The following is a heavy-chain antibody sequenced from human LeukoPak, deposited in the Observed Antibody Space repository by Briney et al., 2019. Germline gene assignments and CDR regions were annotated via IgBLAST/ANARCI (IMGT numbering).Heavy chain of an antibody. V-gene: IGHV1-69*04. CDR1: GGTFSSYA. J-gene: IGHJ5*02. D-gene: IGHD2-21*01. Sequence: SVKVSCKASGGTFSSYAISWVRQAPGQGLEWMGRIIPILGIANYAQKLQGRVTITADKSTSTAYMELSSLRSEDTAVYYCARDHREVIWRWFDPWGQGTLVTVSS. CDR3: ARDHREVIWRWFDP. CDR2: IIPILGIA.